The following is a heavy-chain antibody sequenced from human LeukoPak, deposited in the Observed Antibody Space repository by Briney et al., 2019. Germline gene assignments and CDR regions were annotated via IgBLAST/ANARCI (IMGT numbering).Heavy chain of an antibody. CDR2: IYYSGST. V-gene: IGHV4-59*01. D-gene: IGHD3-16*01. J-gene: IGHJ6*03. Sequence: SETLSLTCTVSGGSISSYYWSWIRQPPEKGLEWIGYIYYSGSTNYNPSLKSRVTISVHTSKNQFSLKLSSVTAADTAVYYCARETSQKGAHYMDVWGKGTTVTISS. CDR3: ARETSQKGAHYMDV. CDR1: GGSISSYY.